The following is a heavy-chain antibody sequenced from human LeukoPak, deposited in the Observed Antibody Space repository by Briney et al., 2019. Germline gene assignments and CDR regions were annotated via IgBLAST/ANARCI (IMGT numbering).Heavy chain of an antibody. Sequence: PSETLSLTCAVYGGSFSGYYWSWIRQPPGKGLEWIGEINHSGSTNYNPSLKSRVTISVDTSKNQFSLKLSSVTAADTAVYYCARNIYDSSGYNDYLGQGTLVTVSS. CDR2: INHSGST. J-gene: IGHJ4*02. CDR1: GGSFSGYY. V-gene: IGHV4-34*01. CDR3: ARNIYDSSGYNDY. D-gene: IGHD3-22*01.